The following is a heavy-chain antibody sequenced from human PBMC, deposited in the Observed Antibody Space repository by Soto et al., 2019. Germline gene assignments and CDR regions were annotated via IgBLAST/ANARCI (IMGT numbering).Heavy chain of an antibody. V-gene: IGHV3-23*01. J-gene: IGHJ4*02. CDR2: ISGSGGST. Sequence: GGSLRLSCAASGFTFSSYAMSWVRQAPGKGLEWVSAISGSGGSTYYADSVKGRFTISRDNSKNTLYLQMNSLRAEDTAVYYCAKDSVVVGASLLFDYWGQGTLVTVSS. CDR3: AKDSVVVGASLLFDY. CDR1: GFTFSSYA. D-gene: IGHD1-26*01.